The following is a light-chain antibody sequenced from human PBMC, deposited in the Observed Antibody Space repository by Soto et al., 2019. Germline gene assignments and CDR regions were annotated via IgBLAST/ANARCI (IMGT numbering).Light chain of an antibody. CDR2: AAS. V-gene: IGKV1-39*01. CDR1: QSISSY. J-gene: IGKJ4*01. CDR3: QQSYRTPRT. Sequence: DIQTTQSPSSLSASVGDRVTITCRASQSISSYLNWYQQIPGKAHTLLIYAASSLQSGVPSRFSGIGSATDFTLTISNLQPEDLATYYFQQSYRTPRTFGGGTQVDIK.